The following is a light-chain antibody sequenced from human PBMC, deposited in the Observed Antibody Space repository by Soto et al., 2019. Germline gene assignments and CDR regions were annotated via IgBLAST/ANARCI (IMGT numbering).Light chain of an antibody. CDR2: AAS. CDR1: QSISAY. Sequence: DIQMTQSPSSMSASLGDRVTITCRASQSISAYLNWYQQKPGKAPKLLIYAASSLQSGVPSRFSGSGSGTDFTLTISSLQPEDFATYYCQESYSTPSVTFGHGTKVDI. CDR3: QESYSTPSVT. J-gene: IGKJ3*01. V-gene: IGKV1-39*01.